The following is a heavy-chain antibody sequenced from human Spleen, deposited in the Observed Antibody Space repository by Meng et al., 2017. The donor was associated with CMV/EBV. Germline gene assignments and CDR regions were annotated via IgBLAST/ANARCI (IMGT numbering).Heavy chain of an antibody. CDR1: GYTFSNYG. J-gene: IGHJ6*02. Sequence: ASVKVSCKASGYTFSNYGITWERQAPGQGLEWMGWITTYNGDTTYAQKFQGRVTVTTDTSTSTAYMELRSLTSDDTAVYYCGRGGSSAWYYYYAVDVWGQGTTVTVSS. V-gene: IGHV1-18*01. CDR2: ITTYNGDT. CDR3: GRGGSSAWYYYYAVDV. D-gene: IGHD2-2*01.